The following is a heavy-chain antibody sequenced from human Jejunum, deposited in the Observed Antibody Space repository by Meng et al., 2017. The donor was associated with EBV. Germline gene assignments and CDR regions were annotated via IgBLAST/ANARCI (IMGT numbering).Heavy chain of an antibody. V-gene: IGHV3-30*18. Sequence: QGQLVASGGGVVQPGRSLGLSCAASGFTFSGYAMHWVRQAPGKGLEWVAVISDDGSNKYYVDSVKGRFTISRDNSENSLYLQMNTLRAEDTAVYYCAKDEGYSGSYWADHWGQGTLVT. CDR2: ISDDGSNK. CDR1: GFTFSGYA. J-gene: IGHJ4*02. CDR3: AKDEGYSGSYWADH. D-gene: IGHD1-26*01.